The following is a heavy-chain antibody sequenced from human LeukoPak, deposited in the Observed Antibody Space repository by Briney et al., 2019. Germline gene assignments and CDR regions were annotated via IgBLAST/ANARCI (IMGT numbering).Heavy chain of an antibody. CDR1: GGTFSSYA. D-gene: IGHD3-22*01. J-gene: IGHJ4*02. CDR2: IIPIFGTA. CDR3: AREPVAYYYDSSGYEGHY. Sequence: SVKVSCKASGGTFSSYAISWVRQAPGQGLEWMGGIIPIFGTANYAQKFQGRVTITTDESTSTAYMELSSPRSEDTAVYYCAREPVAYYYDSSGYEGHYWGQGTLVTVSS. V-gene: IGHV1-69*05.